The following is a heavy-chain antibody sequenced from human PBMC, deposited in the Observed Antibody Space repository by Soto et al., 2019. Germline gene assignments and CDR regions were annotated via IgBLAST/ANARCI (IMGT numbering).Heavy chain of an antibody. J-gene: IGHJ4*02. D-gene: IGHD3-22*01. Sequence: QVQLQESGPGLVKPSETLSLTCAVSGDSISSYYCMWIRQPPGKGLESIGYLYYGRSANYNPSLRSRVTLSVVTSTNQCSLTLSSMPAADTAVYYCALRSMAVVPEYWGQGPRVTVSS. CDR1: GDSISSYY. CDR3: ALRSMAVVPEY. CDR2: LYYGRSA. V-gene: IGHV4-59*01.